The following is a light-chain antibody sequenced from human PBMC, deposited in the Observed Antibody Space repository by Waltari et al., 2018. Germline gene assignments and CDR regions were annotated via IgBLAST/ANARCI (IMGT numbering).Light chain of an antibody. V-gene: IGKV3-15*01. CDR3: QQYYDGRT. Sequence: EIVLTQSPATLSLSPGERATLSCRASQSISIYLAWFQQKPGQAPSLLIYHASTRATGIPARLSGSGSGTEFTLTISSLQSEDFAVYYCQQYYDGRTFGQGTKLEIK. CDR1: QSISIY. J-gene: IGKJ2*01. CDR2: HAS.